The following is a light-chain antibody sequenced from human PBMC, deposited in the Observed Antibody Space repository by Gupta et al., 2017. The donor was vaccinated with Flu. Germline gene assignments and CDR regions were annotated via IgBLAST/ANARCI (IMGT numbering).Light chain of an antibody. CDR2: AAS. J-gene: IGKJ2*01. Sequence: DLQMTQSPSSLSASVGDRVTITCRASQSISSYLNWYQQKPGKAPKLLIYAASSLQSGVPSRFRGSGSGTDFTRTISRLKTEDFATYYGQQIERNPQTFGEGTKMEIK. CDR1: QSISSY. V-gene: IGKV1-39*01. CDR3: QQIERNPQT.